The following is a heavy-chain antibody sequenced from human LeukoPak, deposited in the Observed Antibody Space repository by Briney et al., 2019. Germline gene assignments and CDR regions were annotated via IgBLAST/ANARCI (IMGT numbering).Heavy chain of an antibody. D-gene: IGHD3-16*01. CDR2: INPIFGAS. CDR1: GGTFSSYA. J-gene: IGHJ6*03. CDR3: ARGRGDDYSVPYNYHYMDA. V-gene: IGHV1-69*05. Sequence: ASVKDSRKASGGTFSSYAISWVRQAPGQGLEWMGGINPIFGASNYAQNFQGRVTMTTDESTSTAYMELSRLRSEDTAVYYCARGRGDDYSVPYNYHYMDAWGKGTTVTVSS.